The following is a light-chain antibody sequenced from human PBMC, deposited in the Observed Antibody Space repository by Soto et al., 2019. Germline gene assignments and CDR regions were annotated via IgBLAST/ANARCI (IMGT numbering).Light chain of an antibody. J-gene: IGLJ3*02. CDR3: QSYDNSLSGFWV. V-gene: IGLV1-40*01. CDR1: SSNTGAGHD. Sequence: QSVLTQPPSVSGAPGQRVTISCTGSSSNTGAGHDVHWYQQLPGTAPKLLIYGNNNRPSGVPDRFSGSKSGTSASLAITGLQAEDEADYYCQSYDNSLSGFWVFGGGTKLTVL. CDR2: GNN.